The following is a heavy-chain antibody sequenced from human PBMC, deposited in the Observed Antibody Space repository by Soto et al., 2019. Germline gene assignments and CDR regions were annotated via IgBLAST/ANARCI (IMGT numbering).Heavy chain of an antibody. CDR2: IYYRGNA. J-gene: IGHJ4*02. V-gene: IGHV4-39*01. Sequence: QLQLQESGPGLVKPSETLSLTCSVSDDSINSDKYYWGWIRQPPGKGLEWIGSIYYRGNAYYNPSLQTRCTISLEQSKSQFSLKLNSVTAADSAVYFCASLEGLATISYYFDFWGPGALVTVSS. D-gene: IGHD3-9*01. CDR3: ASLEGLATISYYFDF. CDR1: DDSINSDKYY.